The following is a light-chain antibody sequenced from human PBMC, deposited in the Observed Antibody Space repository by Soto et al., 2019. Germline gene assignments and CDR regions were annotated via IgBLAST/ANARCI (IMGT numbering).Light chain of an antibody. V-gene: IGKV3-15*01. Sequence: EIVMTQSPATLSVSPGERATLSCRASQSVSSNLAWYQQKPGQAPRLLNYGASPRATGIPARFSGSGSGTEFTLTISSMQSEDFAVYYCQQYNNWPLWTFGQGTKVEIK. J-gene: IGKJ1*01. CDR1: QSVSSN. CDR2: GAS. CDR3: QQYNNWPLWT.